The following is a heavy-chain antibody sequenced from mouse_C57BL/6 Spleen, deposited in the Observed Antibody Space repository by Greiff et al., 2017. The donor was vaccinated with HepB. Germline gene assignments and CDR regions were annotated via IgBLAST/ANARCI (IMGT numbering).Heavy chain of an antibody. CDR2: ISDGGSYT. CDR1: GFTFSSYA. Sequence: EVMLVESGGGLVKPGGSLKLSCAASGFTFSSYAMSWVRQTPEKRLEWVATISDGGSYTYYPDNVKGRFNISRDNAKNNLYLQMSHLKSEDTAMYYCAREELTTVVEGGAMDYWGQGTSVTVSS. J-gene: IGHJ4*01. CDR3: AREELTTVVEGGAMDY. V-gene: IGHV5-4*01. D-gene: IGHD1-1*01.